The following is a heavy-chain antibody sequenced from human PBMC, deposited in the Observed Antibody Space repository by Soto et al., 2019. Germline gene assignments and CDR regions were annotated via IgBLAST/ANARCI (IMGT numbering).Heavy chain of an antibody. CDR2: IKQDGSQK. Sequence: ESGGGLVQPGGSLTVSCAASGFTFSTYWMNWVRQAPGKGLEWVANIKQDGSQKYYMDSVKGRFTIYRDNAKNSLYLQMNSLRADDTAIYYCARPYCSGGSCYNWFDPWGQGTLVTVSS. V-gene: IGHV3-7*03. CDR1: GFTFSTYW. CDR3: ARPYCSGGSCYNWFDP. J-gene: IGHJ5*02. D-gene: IGHD2-15*01.